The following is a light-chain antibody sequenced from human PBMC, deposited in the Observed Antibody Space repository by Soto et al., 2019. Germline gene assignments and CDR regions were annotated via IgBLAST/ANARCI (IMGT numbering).Light chain of an antibody. J-gene: IGKJ4*01. V-gene: IGKV3-20*01. Sequence: EIVLTQSPGTLSLSPGERATLSCMASQTVSSNYLAWYQQKSGQAPRLLIYAASSRATGIPDRFSGSGSGTDFTLTISRLEPEDFAVYYCQQYGSSPPALTFGGGTKVEIK. CDR1: QTVSSNY. CDR3: QQYGSSPPALT. CDR2: AAS.